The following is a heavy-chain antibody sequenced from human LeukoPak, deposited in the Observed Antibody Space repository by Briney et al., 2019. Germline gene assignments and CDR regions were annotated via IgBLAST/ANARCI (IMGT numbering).Heavy chain of an antibody. D-gene: IGHD2-21*02. J-gene: IGHJ5*02. Sequence: LETLSLTCTASGRSISSYYWSWVRQPPAKGLEWIGYIHNSGNSNYNRSLKSRVTISVDTSKNQFSLKLSSVTAADTAVYSCARHTAGKNLFDPWGEGTLVTVSS. V-gene: IGHV4-59*08. CDR2: IHNSGNS. CDR1: GRSISSYY. CDR3: ARHTAGKNLFDP.